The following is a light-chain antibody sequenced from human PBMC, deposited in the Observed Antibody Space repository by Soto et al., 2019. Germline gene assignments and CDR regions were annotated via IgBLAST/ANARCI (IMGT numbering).Light chain of an antibody. J-gene: IGKJ4*01. V-gene: IGKV3-15*01. Sequence: ELLMTQSPSTLSVSPGDSATLSCRASQSVSSNLVWYQQKPGQAPRLLIYGASTRATGIPARFSGSGSGTEFTLSICSLQSEDLAVYYCQQYNNWPLTFGGGTKVDIK. CDR3: QQYNNWPLT. CDR2: GAS. CDR1: QSVSSN.